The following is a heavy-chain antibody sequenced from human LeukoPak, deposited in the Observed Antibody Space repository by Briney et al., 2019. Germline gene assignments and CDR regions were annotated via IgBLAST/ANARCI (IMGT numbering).Heavy chain of an antibody. V-gene: IGHV3-66*01. J-gene: IGHJ4*02. CDR1: GFTVTSNY. CDR3: ARRLEYSGSKGVFDY. CDR2: IYSGGYT. D-gene: IGHD1-26*01. Sequence: GGSLRLSCAASGFTVTSNYMTWVRQAPGQGLAWVSIIYSGGYTDYADSVKCRFTISRDNSKNTLYLQMHSLRAEDTAVYYCARRLEYSGSKGVFDYWGQGTLVTVSS.